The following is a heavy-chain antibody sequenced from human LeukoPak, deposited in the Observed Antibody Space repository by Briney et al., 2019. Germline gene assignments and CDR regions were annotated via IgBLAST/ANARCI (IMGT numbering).Heavy chain of an antibody. CDR1: GYSFGSFG. CDR2: ISAYKGDT. J-gene: IGHJ4*02. V-gene: IGHV1-18*01. CDR3: ARGGYYGSGSFPDY. Sequence: ASVRLSCKASGYSFGSFGINWVRQAPGQGLEWMGWISAYKGDTNYAQKLQGRVTMTTDTSTSTAYMDLRSLTSDDTAVYYCARGGYYGSGSFPDYWSQGNLGTVSS. D-gene: IGHD3-10*01.